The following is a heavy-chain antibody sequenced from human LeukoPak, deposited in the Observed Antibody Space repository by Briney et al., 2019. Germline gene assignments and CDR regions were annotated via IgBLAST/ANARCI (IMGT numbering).Heavy chain of an antibody. D-gene: IGHD3-10*01. CDR1: GFTFSNYA. CDR2: ISSGGVYE. J-gene: IGHJ4*02. Sequence: PGGSLRLSCEASGFTFSNYAMHWVRQAPGKGLEWVSIISSGGVYEYYADSVKGRFTISRDNSKNTLYLQLNSLGPEDTAVYYRARDSTYYYDSGSSGPHYFDNWGQGTLVTVSS. V-gene: IGHV3-30*01. CDR3: ARDSTYYYDSGSSGPHYFDN.